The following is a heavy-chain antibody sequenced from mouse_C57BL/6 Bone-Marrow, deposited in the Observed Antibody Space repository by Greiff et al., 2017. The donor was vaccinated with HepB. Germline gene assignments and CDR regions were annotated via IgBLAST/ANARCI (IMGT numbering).Heavy chain of an antibody. J-gene: IGHJ3*01. CDR2: IWRGGST. D-gene: IGHD1-1*01. CDR3: ATTNYYGSSSAWFAY. Sequence: QVQLQQSGPGLVQPSQSLSITCTVSGFSLTSYGVHWVRQSPGKGLEWLGVIWRGGSTDYNAAFMSRLSITKDNSKSKVFFKMNSLQADDTAKYYCATTNYYGSSSAWFAYWGQGTLVTVSA. V-gene: IGHV2-5*01. CDR1: GFSLTSYG.